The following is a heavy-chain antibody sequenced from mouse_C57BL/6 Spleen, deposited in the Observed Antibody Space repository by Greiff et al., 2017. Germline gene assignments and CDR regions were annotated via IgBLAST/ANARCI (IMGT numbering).Heavy chain of an antibody. J-gene: IGHJ2*01. V-gene: IGHV1-26*01. CDR3: ARWDDSHLDY. Sequence: EVQLQQSGPELVKPGASVKISCKASGYTFTDYYMNWVKQSHGKSLEWIGDINPNNGGTSYNQKFKGKATLTVDKSSSTAYMELRSLTSEDSAVYYCARWDDSHLDYWGQGTTLTVSS. CDR2: INPNNGGT. CDR1: GYTFTDYY. D-gene: IGHD2-4*01.